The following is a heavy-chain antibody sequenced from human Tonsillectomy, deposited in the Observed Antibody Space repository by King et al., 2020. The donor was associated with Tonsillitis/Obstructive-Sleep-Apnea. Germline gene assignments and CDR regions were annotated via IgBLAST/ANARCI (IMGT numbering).Heavy chain of an antibody. J-gene: IGHJ4*02. CDR3: ARLGVVRGEETSYFDY. CDR1: GYSFTSYW. V-gene: IGHV5-51*01. D-gene: IGHD3-10*01. CDR2: IYPGESDI. Sequence: VQLVQSGAEVKKPGASLKISCKGSGYSFTSYWIGWVRQMPGKGLEWMGLIYPGESDIKYSPSSQGQVTISADKSIRTAYLQWSSLKASDTAMYYCARLGVVRGEETSYFDYWGQGTLVTVSS.